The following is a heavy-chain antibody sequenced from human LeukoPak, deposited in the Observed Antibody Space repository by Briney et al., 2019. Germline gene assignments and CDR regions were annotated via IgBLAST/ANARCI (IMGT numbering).Heavy chain of an antibody. CDR2: IRYDGSNK. D-gene: IGHD3-10*01. CDR3: AKTYPSYSHYFDY. CDR1: GFTFSTSG. J-gene: IGHJ4*02. V-gene: IGHV3-30*02. Sequence: GGSLRLSCEASGFTFSTSGMHWVRQAPGKGLEWVAFIRYDGSNKYYADSVKGRFTISRDNSKNSLYLQMNSLRTEDTALYYCAKTYPSYSHYFDYWGQGTLVTVSS.